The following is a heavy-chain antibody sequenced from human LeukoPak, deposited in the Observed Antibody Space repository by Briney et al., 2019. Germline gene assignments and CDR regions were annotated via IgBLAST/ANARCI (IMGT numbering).Heavy chain of an antibody. Sequence: GGSLRLSCTASGFAFDEHGMSWVRQVPGKGLDWVSGINWSGGSTGYADPLRGRFTISRDNAKNSLYLQMDSLRAEDTALYYRARAPITSPFYFDYWGQGTLVTVSS. CDR3: ARAPITSPFYFDY. J-gene: IGHJ4*02. CDR2: INWSGGST. V-gene: IGHV3-20*04. D-gene: IGHD2-2*01. CDR1: GFAFDEHG.